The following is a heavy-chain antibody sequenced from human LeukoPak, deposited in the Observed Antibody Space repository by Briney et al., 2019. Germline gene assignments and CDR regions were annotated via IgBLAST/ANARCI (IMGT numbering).Heavy chain of an antibody. V-gene: IGHV3-11*04. CDR2: ISSSGFTI. J-gene: IGHJ4*02. CDR1: GFTFSDHY. CDR3: ARVHRDGYNLRGYFDS. Sequence: GGSLRLSCAASGFTFSDHYMSWIRQAPGKGLEWVSYISSSGFTIYYADSVKGRFTISRDNAKNSLYLQMNSLRAEDTAVYYCARVHRDGYNLRGYFDSWGQGTLVTVSS. D-gene: IGHD5-24*01.